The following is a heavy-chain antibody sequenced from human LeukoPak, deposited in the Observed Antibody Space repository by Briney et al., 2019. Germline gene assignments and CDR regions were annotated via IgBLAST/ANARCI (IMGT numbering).Heavy chain of an antibody. V-gene: IGHV4-39*02. Sequence: SETLSLTCTVSGGSISSSSYYWGWIRQPPGKGLEWIGSIYYSGSTYYNPSLKSRVTISVDTSKNQFSLKLSSVTAADTAVYYCARDHYYDTSGFLKAGGMDVWGQGTTVTVSS. D-gene: IGHD3-22*01. CDR3: ARDHYYDTSGFLKAGGMDV. CDR1: GGSISSSSYY. J-gene: IGHJ6*02. CDR2: IYYSGST.